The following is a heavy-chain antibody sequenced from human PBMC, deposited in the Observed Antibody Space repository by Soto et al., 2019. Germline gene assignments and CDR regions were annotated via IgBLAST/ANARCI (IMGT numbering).Heavy chain of an antibody. V-gene: IGHV4-61*01. CDR3: ARGTSGWPYYFDY. D-gene: IGHD6-19*01. J-gene: IGHJ4*02. CDR2: IYYSGST. Sequence: SETLSLTCTVSGGSVSSGSYYWSWIRQPPGKGLEWIGYIYYSGSTNYNPSLKSRVTISVDTSKNQFSLKLSSVTAADTAVYYCARGTSGWPYYFDYWGQGTLVTVSS. CDR1: GGSVSSGSYY.